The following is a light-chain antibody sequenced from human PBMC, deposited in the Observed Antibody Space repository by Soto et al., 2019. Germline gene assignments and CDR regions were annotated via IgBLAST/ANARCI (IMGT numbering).Light chain of an antibody. CDR1: QSVDSNY. V-gene: IGKV3-20*01. CDR2: GAS. CDR3: QQYGSSRNT. Sequence: EIVLTQSPGTLSLSPGEGATLSCRASQSVDSNYLAWYQKKPGQAPRLLIYGASSRATGIPDRFSGRGSGTDFTLTISRLEPEDFAVYYCQQYGSSRNTFGGGTKVEIK. J-gene: IGKJ4*01.